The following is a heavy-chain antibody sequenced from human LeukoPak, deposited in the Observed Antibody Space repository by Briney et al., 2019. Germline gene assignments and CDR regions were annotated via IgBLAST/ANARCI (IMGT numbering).Heavy chain of an antibody. CDR2: ISAYNGNT. V-gene: IGHV1-18*01. CDR3: TREGRRVVSSYYYYGMDV. J-gene: IGHJ6*02. Sequence: ASVRVSCKASGYTFTSYGISWVRQAPGQGLEWMGWISAYNGNTNYAQKLQGRVTMTTDTSTSTAYIELRSLRSDDTAVYYCTREGRRVVSSYYYYGMDVWGQGTSVTVSS. D-gene: IGHD6-6*01. CDR1: GYTFTSYG.